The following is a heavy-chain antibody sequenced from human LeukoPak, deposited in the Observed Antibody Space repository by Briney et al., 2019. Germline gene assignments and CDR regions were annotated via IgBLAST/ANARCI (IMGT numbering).Heavy chain of an antibody. V-gene: IGHV4-34*01. D-gene: IGHD1-26*01. J-gene: IGHJ4*02. CDR2: INYTGTT. CDR1: GGSFREYY. CDR3: ARVGLSEANNPFYFDY. Sequence: SETLSLTCAVYGGSFREYYWNWIRQSPGKGLEWIGEINYTGTTNYNPSLKSPVTMSVDMSKNQFSLRLTSVTAADTATYYCARVGLSEANNPFYFDYWGQGTQVIVSS.